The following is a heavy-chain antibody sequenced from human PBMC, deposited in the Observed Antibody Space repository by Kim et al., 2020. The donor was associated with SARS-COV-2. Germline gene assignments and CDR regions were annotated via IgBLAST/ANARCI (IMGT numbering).Heavy chain of an antibody. D-gene: IGHD3-9*01. V-gene: IGHV4-34*01. CDR3: ASTDILTGYRYYYYGMDV. CDR1: GGSFSGYY. Sequence: SETLSLTCAVYGGSFSGYYWSWIRQPPGKGLEWIGEINHSGSTNYNPSLKSRVTISVDTSKNQFSLKLSSVTAADTAVYYCASTDILTGYRYYYYGMDV. J-gene: IGHJ6*01. CDR2: INHSGST.